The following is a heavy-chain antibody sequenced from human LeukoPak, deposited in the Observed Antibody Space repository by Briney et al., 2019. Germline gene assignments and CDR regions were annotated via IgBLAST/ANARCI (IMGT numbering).Heavy chain of an antibody. J-gene: IGHJ5*02. CDR2: IHSSGAT. CDR3: TVFGDSNH. V-gene: IGHV3-53*01. CDR1: GFTGSNNY. D-gene: IGHD4-17*01. Sequence: GGSLRLSCAASGFTGSNNYVSWVRQAPGMGLEWVSAIHSSGATCYADSVKGRFTISRDTSKNTLYLQISSLRVEDTAVYYCTVFGDSNHWDQGTLVTVSS.